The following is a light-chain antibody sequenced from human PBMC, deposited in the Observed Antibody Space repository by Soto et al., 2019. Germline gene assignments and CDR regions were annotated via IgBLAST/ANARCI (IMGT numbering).Light chain of an antibody. CDR3: QQYGSSPWT. CDR1: QSVSSSY. Sequence: EIVLTQSPGTLSLSPGERATLSCRASQSVSSSYLAWYQQKPDQAPRPLIYGASSRAIGIPDRFSGSGSGTAFALTISRLEPEDFAVYYCQQYGSSPWTFGQGTKVEIK. V-gene: IGKV3-20*01. CDR2: GAS. J-gene: IGKJ1*01.